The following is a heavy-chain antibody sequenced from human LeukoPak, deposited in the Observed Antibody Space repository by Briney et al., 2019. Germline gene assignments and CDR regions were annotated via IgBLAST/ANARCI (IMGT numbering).Heavy chain of an antibody. D-gene: IGHD1-7*01. J-gene: IGHJ6*03. CDR3: ARDQRTGTTYYYYYYYMDV. CDR1: GFTFSSYS. V-gene: IGHV3-7*01. Sequence: GGSLRLSCAASGFTFSSYSMNWVRQAPGEGLEWVANIKQDESEKDYVDSVKGRFTISRDNAKNSLYLQMNSLRAEDTAVYYCARDQRTGTTYYYYYYYMDVWGKGTTVTVSS. CDR2: IKQDESEK.